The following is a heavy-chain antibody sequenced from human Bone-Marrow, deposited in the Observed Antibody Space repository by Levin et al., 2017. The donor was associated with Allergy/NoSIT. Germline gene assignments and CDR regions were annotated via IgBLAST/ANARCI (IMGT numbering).Heavy chain of an antibody. V-gene: IGHV4-38-2*01. Sequence: SETLSLTCGVSNYSISSGFYWGWIRQPPGKGLEWIGNIDHTGSTYYNPSLKSRVTISVDTSTNQFSLKVTSVTAADTAVYYYARTLGYCNGDSCYFYFDYWGRGILVTVSS. CDR1: NYSISSGFY. CDR3: ARTLGYCNGDSCYFYFDY. J-gene: IGHJ4*02. D-gene: IGHD2-15*01. CDR2: IDHTGST.